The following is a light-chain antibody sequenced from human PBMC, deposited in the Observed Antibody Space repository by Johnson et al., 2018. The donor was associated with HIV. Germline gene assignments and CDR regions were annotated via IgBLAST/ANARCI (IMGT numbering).Light chain of an antibody. Sequence: QSVLTQPPSVSAAPGQKVDISCSGRSSTIGDHSVSWFQHLPGAAPKLLIYDNDRRPSGVPDRFPGSKSGTSATLDVTGPPSGAEADYYCGTWDASLSVNVFGPGTKVTVL. CDR2: DND. CDR1: SSTIGDHS. CDR3: GTWDASLSVNV. J-gene: IGLJ1*01. V-gene: IGLV1-51*02.